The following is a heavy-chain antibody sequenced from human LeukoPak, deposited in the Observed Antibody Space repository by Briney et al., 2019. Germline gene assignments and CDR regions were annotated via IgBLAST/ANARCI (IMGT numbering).Heavy chain of an antibody. Sequence: GGSLRLSCAASGFTFDDYTMHWVRRAPGKGLEWVSLISWNGGTTYYANSVKGRFTTSRDNGKNSLYLQMNSLRTEDTALYYCVRGFPGAPVAFDIWGPGTMVTVSS. CDR2: ISWNGGTT. J-gene: IGHJ3*02. D-gene: IGHD1-26*01. V-gene: IGHV3-43*01. CDR1: GFTFDDYT. CDR3: VRGFPGAPVAFDI.